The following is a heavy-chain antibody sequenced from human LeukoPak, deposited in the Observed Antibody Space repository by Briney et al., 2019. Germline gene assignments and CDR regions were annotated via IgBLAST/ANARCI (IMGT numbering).Heavy chain of an antibody. CDR2: IIPIFGTA. CDR3: ARGNPNID. D-gene: IGHD2/OR15-2a*01. V-gene: IGHV1-69*13. CDR1: RGIYSSYA. J-gene: IGHJ4*02. Sequence: SVKVSCKASRGIYSSYAISWVRQAPGQGVEWMGGIIPIFGTANYAQKFQGRVTITADESTSTAYIELSSLRAEDTAVYYCARGNPNIDWGQGTLVTVSS.